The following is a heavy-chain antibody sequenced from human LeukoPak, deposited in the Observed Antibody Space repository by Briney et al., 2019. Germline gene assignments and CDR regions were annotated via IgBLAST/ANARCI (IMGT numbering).Heavy chain of an antibody. D-gene: IGHD6-13*01. CDR2: IFYSGST. CDR1: GGSISTNNYY. CDR3: GTGGSSWNEY. V-gene: IGHV4-39*07. Sequence: PSETLSLTCTVSGGSISTNNYYWGWIRQPPGKGLEWIGNIFYSGSTYYSPSLKSRVTISLDTSRNQFSLKLKSVTVADTAVYFCGTGGSSWNEYWGQGTLVTVSS. J-gene: IGHJ4*02.